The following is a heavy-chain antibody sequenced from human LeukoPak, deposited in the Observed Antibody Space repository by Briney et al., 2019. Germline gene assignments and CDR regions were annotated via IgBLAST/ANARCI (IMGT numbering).Heavy chain of an antibody. V-gene: IGHV1-2*02. CDR2: INPNSGGT. CDR1: GYTFIAYY. CDR3: ARGSTTSAVKFDY. Sequence: GASVKVSCKASGYTFIAYYMHWVRQAPGQGLEWMGWINPNSGGTNYAQKFQGRVTMTRDTSISTAYMELSRLRSDDTAVSYCARGSTTSAVKFDYWGQGTLVTVSS. D-gene: IGHD2-2*01. J-gene: IGHJ4*02.